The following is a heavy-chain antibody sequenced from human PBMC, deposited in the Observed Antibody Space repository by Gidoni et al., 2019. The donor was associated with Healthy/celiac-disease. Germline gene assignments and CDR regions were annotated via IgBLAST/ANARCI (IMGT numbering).Heavy chain of an antibody. D-gene: IGHD2-15*01. CDR1: GGTFSSYA. CDR3: ARDHPMPNLQGVAAIEYYFDY. Sequence: QVQRVQSGAEVKKPGFSVKVSCKASGGTFSSYAISWGRQAPGQGIEWKGGIIPIFGTANYAQTFQGRVTMTADDSASAAYMELSSLRAEDTSVYYCARDHPMPNLQGVAAIEYYFDYWGQGTLVTVSS. CDR2: IIPIFGTA. J-gene: IGHJ4*02. V-gene: IGHV1-69*01.